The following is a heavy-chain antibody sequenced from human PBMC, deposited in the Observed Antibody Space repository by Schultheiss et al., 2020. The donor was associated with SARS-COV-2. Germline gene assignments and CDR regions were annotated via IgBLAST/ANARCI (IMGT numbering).Heavy chain of an antibody. Sequence: GGSLRLSCAASGFTFSSYAMSWVRQAPGKGLEWVSRINSDGRTTTYADSVKGRFTISRDNAKNTLYLQMNSLRVEDTAVYYCATSIAVVGGFDYWGQGTLVTVSS. V-gene: IGHV3-74*01. CDR2: INSDGRTT. D-gene: IGHD6-19*01. J-gene: IGHJ4*02. CDR3: ATSIAVVGGFDY. CDR1: GFTFSSYA.